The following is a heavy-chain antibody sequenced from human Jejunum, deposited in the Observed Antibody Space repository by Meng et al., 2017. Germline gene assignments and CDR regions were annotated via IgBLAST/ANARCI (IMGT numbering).Heavy chain of an antibody. CDR3: ARRHRESGSYNSVFDL. V-gene: IGHV5-51*01. J-gene: IGHJ4*02. CDR1: GYSFFKYW. CDR2: VYPGDSDT. D-gene: IGHD1-26*01. Sequence: GESLKISCEASGYSFFKYWIGWVRQMPGKGLEWMGFVYPGDSDTTYSPSFQGHVTISADRSINTAYLQWSSLEASDTAVYYCARRHRESGSYNSVFDLWGQGTLVTVSS.